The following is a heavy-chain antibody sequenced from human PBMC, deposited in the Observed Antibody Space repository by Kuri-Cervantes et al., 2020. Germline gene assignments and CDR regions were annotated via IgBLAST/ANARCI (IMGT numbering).Heavy chain of an antibody. CDR1: GFTFSSYA. D-gene: IGHD2-15*01. V-gene: IGHV3-30-3*01. CDR2: ISYDGSNK. J-gene: IGHJ6*03. Sequence: GESLKISCAASGFTFSSYAMHWVRQAPGKGLEWVAVISYDGSNKYYADSVKGRFTISRDNSKNTLYLQMNSLRAEDTAVYYCATGDLGYCSGGSCYYYYMDVWGKGTTVTVSS. CDR3: ATGDLGYCSGGSCYYYYMDV.